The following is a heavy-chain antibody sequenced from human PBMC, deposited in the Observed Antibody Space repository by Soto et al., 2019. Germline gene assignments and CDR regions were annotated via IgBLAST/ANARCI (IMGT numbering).Heavy chain of an antibody. CDR2: IYYSGST. CDR3: ARGYNWNDLGGMDV. Sequence: PSETLSLTCTVSGGSISSYYWSWIRQPPGKGLEWIGYIYYSGSTNYNPSLKSRVTISVDTSKNQFSLKLSSVTAADTAVYYCARGYNWNDLGGMDVWGQGTTVTVSS. CDR1: GGSISSYY. D-gene: IGHD1-20*01. J-gene: IGHJ6*02. V-gene: IGHV4-59*01.